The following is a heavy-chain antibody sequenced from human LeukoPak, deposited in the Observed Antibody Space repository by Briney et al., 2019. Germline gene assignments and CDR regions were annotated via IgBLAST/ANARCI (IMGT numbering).Heavy chain of an antibody. CDR1: GFTFSGYA. D-gene: IGHD5-24*01. CDR2: ISASGGST. V-gene: IGHV3-23*01. J-gene: IGHJ2*01. CDR3: AKVPDGSPRGYWYFDL. Sequence: GGSLRLSCAASGFTFSGYAMSWVRQGPGTRLEWVSTISASGGSTYYADSVKGRFTISRDNPKNTLYVQMSSLRAEDTAIYFCAKVPDGSPRGYWYFDLWGRGTLVTVSS.